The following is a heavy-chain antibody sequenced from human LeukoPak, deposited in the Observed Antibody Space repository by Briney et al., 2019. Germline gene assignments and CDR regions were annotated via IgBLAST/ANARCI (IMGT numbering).Heavy chain of an antibody. CDR1: GRSFSGYY. D-gene: IGHD2-15*01. J-gene: IGHJ6*02. CDR2: INHSGST. V-gene: IGHV4-34*01. CDR3: ARGPDCSGGSCYSDYYYYGMDV. Sequence: PSETLSLTCAVYGRSFSGYYWSWISQPPGKGMEWNGEINHSGSTNYNPSLKSRVTISVDTSKNQFSLKLSSVTAADTAVYYCARGPDCSGGSCYSDYYYYGMDVWGQGTTVTVSS.